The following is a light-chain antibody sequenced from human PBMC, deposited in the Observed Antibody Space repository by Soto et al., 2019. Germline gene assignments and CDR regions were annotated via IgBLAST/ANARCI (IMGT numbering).Light chain of an antibody. V-gene: IGKV1-5*03. CDR2: KAS. J-gene: IGKJ1*01. CDR1: QDISNY. CDR3: QHYNSYSEA. Sequence: DIQMTQSPSSLSASVGDRVTITCQASQDISNYLNWYRQKPGKAPKLLIYKASTLKSGVPSRFSGSGSGTEFTLTISSLQPDDFATYYCQHYNSYSEAFGQGTKVDIK.